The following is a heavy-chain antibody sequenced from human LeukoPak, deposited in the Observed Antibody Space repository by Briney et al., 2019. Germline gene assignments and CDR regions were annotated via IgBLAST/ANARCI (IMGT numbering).Heavy chain of an antibody. D-gene: IGHD1-14*01. Sequence: GGSLRLSCAASGFTFSSYSMNWVCQAPGKGLEWVSYISSSSTIYYADSVRGRFTISRDNAKNSLYLQMNSLRDEDTAVYYCARDGNLFDYWGQGTLVTVSS. CDR2: ISSSSTI. CDR3: ARDGNLFDY. CDR1: GFTFSSYS. V-gene: IGHV3-48*02. J-gene: IGHJ4*02.